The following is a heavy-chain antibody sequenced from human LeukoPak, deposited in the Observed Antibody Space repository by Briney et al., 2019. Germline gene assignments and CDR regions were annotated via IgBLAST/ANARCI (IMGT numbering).Heavy chain of an antibody. CDR2: IYYSGTT. V-gene: IGHV4-39*01. CDR1: GASINSSDYY. D-gene: IGHD2-15*01. J-gene: IGHJ5*02. CDR3: ARHGGHVRVVQAFDP. Sequence: MPSETLSLTCTVSGASINSSDYYWDWIRQPPGKGLEWIGSIYYSGTTFYKPSLKSRVTISVDSSKNRFSLKMTSLSAADTGVYFCARHGGHVRVVQAFDPWGQGTLVTVSS.